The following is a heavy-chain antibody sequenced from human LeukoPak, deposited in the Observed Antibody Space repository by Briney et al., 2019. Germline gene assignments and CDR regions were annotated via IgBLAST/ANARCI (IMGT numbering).Heavy chain of an antibody. CDR3: AREYEYYYGSGSSNLYYYYYMDV. CDR2: INPNSGGT. V-gene: IGHV1-2*02. D-gene: IGHD3-10*01. Sequence: ASVKVSCKASGYSFNDNYMHWVRQAPGQGLEWMAWINPNSGGTNYAQKFQGRVTMTRDTSISTAYMELRSLRSDDTAVYYCAREYEYYYGSGSSNLYYYYYMDVWGKGTTVTVSS. CDR1: GYSFNDNY. J-gene: IGHJ6*03.